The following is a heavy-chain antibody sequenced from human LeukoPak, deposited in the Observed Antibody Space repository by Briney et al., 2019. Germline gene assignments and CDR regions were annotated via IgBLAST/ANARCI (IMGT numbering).Heavy chain of an antibody. V-gene: IGHV4-30-4*01. J-gene: IGHJ4*02. D-gene: IGHD3-9*01. Sequence: SETLSLTYTVSGGSISSGDYYWSWIRQPPGKGLEWIGYIYYSGSTYYNPSLKSRVTISVDTSKNQFSLKLSSVTAADTAVYYCARIDILTGYPFDYWGQGTLVTVSS. CDR1: GGSISSGDYY. CDR2: IYYSGST. CDR3: ARIDILTGYPFDY.